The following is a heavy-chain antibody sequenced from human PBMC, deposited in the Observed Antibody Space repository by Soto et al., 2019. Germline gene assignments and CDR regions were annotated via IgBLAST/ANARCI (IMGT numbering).Heavy chain of an antibody. Sequence: QVQLVQSGAEVKKPGASVKVSCKASGYTFTSYGISWVRQAPGQGLEWMGWISAYNGDTNYAQKRQGRVTMTTDTSTMTAYMELRSLRSDDTAVYYCARDKRVRTGYNWFDPWGQGTLVTVSS. CDR3: ARDKRVRTGYNWFDP. CDR2: ISAYNGDT. V-gene: IGHV1-18*01. CDR1: GYTFTSYG. D-gene: IGHD3-10*01. J-gene: IGHJ5*02.